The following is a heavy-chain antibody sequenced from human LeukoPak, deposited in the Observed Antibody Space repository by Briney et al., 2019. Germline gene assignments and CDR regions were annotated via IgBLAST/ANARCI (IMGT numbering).Heavy chain of an antibody. J-gene: IGHJ3*02. CDR2: INSDGSDT. D-gene: IGHD1-26*01. Sequence: GGSLRLSCAASGFTFSSYWVHWVRQAPGKGLVRVSRINSDGSDTRYADSVKGRFTISRDNAKNTLSLQMNSLRVEDTAVDYCARGGSPPEALGDAFDIWGRRIMVTVSS. V-gene: IGHV3-74*01. CDR1: GFTFSSYW. CDR3: ARGGSPPEALGDAFDI.